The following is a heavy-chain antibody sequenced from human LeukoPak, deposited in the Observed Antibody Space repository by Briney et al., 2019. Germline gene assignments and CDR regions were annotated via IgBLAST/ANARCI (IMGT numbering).Heavy chain of an antibody. CDR1: GGSFSGYY. V-gene: IGHV4-34*01. CDR2: INHSGST. D-gene: IGHD6-6*01. J-gene: IGHJ6*03. Sequence: PSETLSLTCAVYGGSFSGYYWSWIRQPPGKGLEWIGEINHSGSTNYNPSLKSRVTIPVDTSKNQFSLKLSSVTAADTAVYYCARVRGRLVRISDYMDVWGKGTTVTVSS. CDR3: ARVRGRLVRISDYMDV.